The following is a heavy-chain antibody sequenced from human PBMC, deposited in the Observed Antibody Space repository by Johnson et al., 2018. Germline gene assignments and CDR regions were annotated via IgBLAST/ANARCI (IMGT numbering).Heavy chain of an antibody. CDR1: GFTFSSYA. J-gene: IGHJ3*02. CDR3: AKVSAYDSSVYSYDAFDI. CDR2: ISGSGGST. V-gene: IGHV3-23*04. D-gene: IGHD3-22*01. Sequence: VQLVESGGGLVQPGGSLRLSCAASGFTFSSYAMSWVRQAPGQGLEWVSAISGSGGSTYYADSVKGRFSISRDNSKNTLYRQMNSLRAEDRAVYYCAKVSAYDSSVYSYDAFDIWGQGTMVTVSS.